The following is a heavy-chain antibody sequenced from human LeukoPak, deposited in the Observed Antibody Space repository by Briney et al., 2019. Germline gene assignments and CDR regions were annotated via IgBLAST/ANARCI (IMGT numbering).Heavy chain of an antibody. CDR1: GFSFICYG. Sequence: PGGSLRLSCAASGFSFICYGMHWVRQAPGKGLEWVGVISEGGRHKKYADSVKGRFTISRDNSKDTLYLQMNSLGDEDTAVYYCAKRPSDYGDYVTYFDYWGQGTLVTVSS. V-gene: IGHV3-30*18. D-gene: IGHD4-17*01. CDR2: ISEGGRHK. CDR3: AKRPSDYGDYVTYFDY. J-gene: IGHJ4*02.